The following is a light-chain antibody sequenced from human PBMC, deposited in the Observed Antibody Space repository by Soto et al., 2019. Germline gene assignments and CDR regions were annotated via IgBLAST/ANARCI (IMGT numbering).Light chain of an antibody. V-gene: IGKV3-15*01. J-gene: IGKJ2*01. CDR3: QQYNNWPGT. Sequence: EIVMTQSPATLSVSPGERATLSCRASQSVSSNLAWYQKKPGQAPRLLIYGASTRATGIPARFSGSGSGTEFTLTISSLQSEDFAVYYCQQYNNWPGTFGHWTKLEIK. CDR1: QSVSSN. CDR2: GAS.